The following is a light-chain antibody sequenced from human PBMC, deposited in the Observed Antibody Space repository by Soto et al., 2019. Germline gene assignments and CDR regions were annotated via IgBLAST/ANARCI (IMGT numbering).Light chain of an antibody. CDR1: QTISSW. Sequence: DIQMTQSPSILSGSVGDRVTITCRASQTISSWLAWYQQRPGKPPNLLIYKASTLASGVPSRFSGSGSGTEFTLTINSLQPDDFATYYCQQYHIYSGTFGQGARLEIK. J-gene: IGKJ5*01. CDR2: KAS. V-gene: IGKV1-5*03. CDR3: QQYHIYSGT.